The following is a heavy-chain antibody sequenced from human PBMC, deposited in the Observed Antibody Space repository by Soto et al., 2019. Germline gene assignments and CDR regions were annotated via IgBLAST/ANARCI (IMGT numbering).Heavy chain of an antibody. CDR1: GFTFSSYA. J-gene: IGHJ6*02. V-gene: IGHV3-23*01. CDR3: AKGDTIFGVVYYYYGMDV. CDR2: ISGSGGST. Sequence: LRLSCAASGFTFSSYAMSWVRQAPGKGLEWVSAISGSGGSTYYADSVKGRFTISRDNSKNTLYLQMNSLRAEDTAVYYCAKGDTIFGVVYYYYGMDVWGQGTTVTVSS. D-gene: IGHD3-3*01.